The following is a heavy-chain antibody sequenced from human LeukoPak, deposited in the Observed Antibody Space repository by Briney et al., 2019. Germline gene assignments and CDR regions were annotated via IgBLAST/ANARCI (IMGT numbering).Heavy chain of an antibody. D-gene: IGHD7-27*01. J-gene: IGHJ5*02. CDR3: ARRPGARFDP. CDR1: GGTFSSYA. V-gene: IGHV1-69*05. Sequence: SVKVSCKASGGTFSSYAISWVRQAPGQGLEWMGGIIPIFGTANYTQKFQGRVTITTDESTSTAYMELSSLRSEDTAVYYCARRPGARFDPWGQGTLVTVSS. CDR2: IIPIFGTA.